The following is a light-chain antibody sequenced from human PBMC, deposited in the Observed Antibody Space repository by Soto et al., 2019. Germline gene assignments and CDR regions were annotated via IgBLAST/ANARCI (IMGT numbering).Light chain of an antibody. J-gene: IGLJ2*01. V-gene: IGLV7-46*01. Sequence: QAVVTQEPSLTVSPGGTVTLTCGSSTGAVTSNHHPYWFQQKAGQAPRTLIYDTSNKHSWTPARFSGSLVGDKAALTLSGAQPEDEAQYYCLLSYNAARVFGGGTQLTVL. CDR1: TGAVTSNHH. CDR2: DTS. CDR3: LLSYNAARV.